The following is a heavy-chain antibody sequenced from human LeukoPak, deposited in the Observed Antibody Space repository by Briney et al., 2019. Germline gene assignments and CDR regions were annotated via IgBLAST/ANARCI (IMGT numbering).Heavy chain of an antibody. CDR2: ISYDGSNK. CDR3: ANRHSGSCRYFYYGMDV. Sequence: GRSLILSCAASGFTFSSYGMHWVRQAPGKGLEWVAVISYDGSNKYYADSVKGRFTISRDNSKNTLYLQMNSLRPEDTAVYYCANRHSGSCRYFYYGMDVWGQGTTVTVSS. CDR1: GFTFSSYG. D-gene: IGHD1-26*01. V-gene: IGHV3-30*18. J-gene: IGHJ6*02.